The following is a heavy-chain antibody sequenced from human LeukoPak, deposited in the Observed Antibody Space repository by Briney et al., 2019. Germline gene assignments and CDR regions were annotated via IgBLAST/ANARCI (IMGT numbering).Heavy chain of an antibody. J-gene: IGHJ6*02. D-gene: IGHD3-9*01. V-gene: IGHV3-23*01. CDR1: GFTFSSYA. Sequence: GGSLRLSCAASGFTFSSYAMSWVRQAPGKGLEWVSAISGSGGSTYYADSVKGRFTISRDNPKNTLYLQMNSLRAEDTAVYYCAKAHEVLRYFDWIYYYYYGMDVWGQGTTVTVSS. CDR2: ISGSGGST. CDR3: AKAHEVLRYFDWIYYYYYGMDV.